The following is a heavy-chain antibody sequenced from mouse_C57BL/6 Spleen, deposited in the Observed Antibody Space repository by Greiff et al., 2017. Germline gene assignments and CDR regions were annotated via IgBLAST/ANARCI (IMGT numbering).Heavy chain of an antibody. CDR2: INPSSGYT. CDR3: ARSDSKGYAMDY. CDR1: GYTFTSYT. V-gene: IGHV1-4*01. Sequence: QVQLQQSGAELARPGASVKMSCKASGYTFTSYTMHWVKQRPGQGLEWIGYINPSSGYTKYNQKFKDKATLTADKSSSTAYMQLSSLTSEDSAVYYCARSDSKGYAMDYWGQGTSVTVSS. J-gene: IGHJ4*01.